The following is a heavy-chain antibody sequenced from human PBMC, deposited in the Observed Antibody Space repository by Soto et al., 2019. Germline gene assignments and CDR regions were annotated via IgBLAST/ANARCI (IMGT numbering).Heavy chain of an antibody. J-gene: IGHJ4*01. V-gene: IGHV3-7*03. Sequence: EVQLVESGGGLVQPGGSLRLSCAASGFTFSSYWMSWVRQAPGKGLEWVANIKQDASEKYYVDSVKGRFTISRDNAKNFLDLQMNGLRAEDTAVYYCARDEYYYDSSGYCDYWGHGTLVTVSS. D-gene: IGHD3-22*01. CDR2: IKQDASEK. CDR1: GFTFSSYW. CDR3: ARDEYYYDSSGYCDY.